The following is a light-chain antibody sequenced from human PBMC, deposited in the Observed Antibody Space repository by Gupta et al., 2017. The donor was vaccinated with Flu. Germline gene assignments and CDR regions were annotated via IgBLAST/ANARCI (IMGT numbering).Light chain of an antibody. CDR1: SSNIGSNT. J-gene: IGLJ7*01. Sequence: QSVLTQPPSASGTPGHRVTHSCSGSSSNIGSNTVNWYQQLPGTAPQLLIYSNNQRPSGVPDGFSGSKSGTSASLAISGRQSEDEADYYCAAWDDSLNGAVFGGGTQLTVL. CDR2: SNN. V-gene: IGLV1-44*01. CDR3: AAWDDSLNGAV.